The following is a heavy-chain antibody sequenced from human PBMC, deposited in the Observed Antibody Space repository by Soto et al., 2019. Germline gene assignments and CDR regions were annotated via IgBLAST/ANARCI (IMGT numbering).Heavy chain of an antibody. CDR2: IYHSGIT. D-gene: IGHD5-18*01. CDR1: GYSISSGYY. V-gene: IGHV4-38-2*02. CDR3: ARDGNTEMATTYDY. J-gene: IGHJ4*02. Sequence: SETLSLTCAVSGYSISSGYYWGWIRQPPGKGLEWIGYIYHSGITYYNPSLKSRVTISVDTSKNQFSLTLTSVTAADTAVYYCARDGNTEMATTYDYWGQGTLVTVSS.